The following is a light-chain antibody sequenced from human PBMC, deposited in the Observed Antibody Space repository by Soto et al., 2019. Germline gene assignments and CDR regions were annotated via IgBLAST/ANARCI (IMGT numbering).Light chain of an antibody. CDR2: DAY. J-gene: IGKJ5*01. CDR1: QSFRGL. Sequence: EVVLTQSPVTLSLSPGERATLSCRASQSFRGLLAWYQQKPGQAPRLLIYDAYNRATGIPPRFSGSGSGTDFTLTISSLEPEDSAAYYCQQRHMWPITFGQGTRLEIK. V-gene: IGKV3-11*01. CDR3: QQRHMWPIT.